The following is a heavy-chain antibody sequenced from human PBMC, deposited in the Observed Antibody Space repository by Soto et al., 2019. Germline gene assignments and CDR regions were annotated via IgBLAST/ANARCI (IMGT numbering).Heavy chain of an antibody. D-gene: IGHD2-2*01. CDR1: GYTFTSYG. CDR3: ARDAHCSSTSCYNWFGP. Sequence: ASVKVSCNASGYTFTSYGISWVRQAPGQGLEWMGWISAYNGNTNYAQKLQGRVTMTTDTSTSTAYMERRSLRSDDTAVYYCARDAHCSSTSCYNWFGPWGQGTLVTVSS. J-gene: IGHJ5*02. CDR2: ISAYNGNT. V-gene: IGHV1-18*01.